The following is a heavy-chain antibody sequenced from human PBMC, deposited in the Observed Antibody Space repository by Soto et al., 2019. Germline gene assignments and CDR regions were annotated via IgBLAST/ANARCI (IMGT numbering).Heavy chain of an antibody. CDR2: LIAMLGTP. CDR3: ARGAMANFDY. V-gene: IGHV1-69*13. D-gene: IGHD5-18*01. CDR1: GGTFGSHG. J-gene: IGHJ4*02. Sequence: VKVSFKASGGTFGSHGIAWVRQAPGQGLEWMGGLIAMLGTPTYARKVQGRATITADESLTSSYLELRSLRSEDTAVYFCARGAMANFDYWGQGTVVTVSS.